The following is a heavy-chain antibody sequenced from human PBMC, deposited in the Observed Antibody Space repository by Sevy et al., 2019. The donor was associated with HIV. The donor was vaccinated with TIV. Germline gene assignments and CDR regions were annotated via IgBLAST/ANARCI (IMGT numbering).Heavy chain of an antibody. CDR3: ARDVQYYDSGGSDTPFDY. D-gene: IGHD3-22*01. CDR1: GFTFSTYW. CDR2: IYRDGSSI. Sequence: GGSLRLSCGASGFTFSTYWMHWVRQAPGKGLVWVARIYRDGSSIRYADFVKGRFTISRDNAKDTIYLHMNSLRAEDTAVYYCARDVQYYDSGGSDTPFDYWRQGLPVTVSS. V-gene: IGHV3-74*01. J-gene: IGHJ4*02.